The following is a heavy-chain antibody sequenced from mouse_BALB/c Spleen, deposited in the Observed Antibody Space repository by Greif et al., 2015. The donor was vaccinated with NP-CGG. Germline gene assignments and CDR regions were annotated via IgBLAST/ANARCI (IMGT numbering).Heavy chain of an antibody. CDR3: ARGNWEWGFAY. CDR1: GYTFTSYV. CDR2: INPYNDGT. Sequence: VQLKQSGPELVKPGASVKMSCKASGYTFTSYVMHWVKQKPGQGLEWIGYINPYNDGTKYNEKFKGKATLTSDKSSSTAYMELSSLTSEDSAVYYCARGNWEWGFAYWGQGTLVTVSA. D-gene: IGHD4-1*01. J-gene: IGHJ3*01. V-gene: IGHV1-14*01.